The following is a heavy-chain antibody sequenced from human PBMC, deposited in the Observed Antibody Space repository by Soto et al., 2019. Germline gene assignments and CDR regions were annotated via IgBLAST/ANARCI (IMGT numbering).Heavy chain of an antibody. CDR1: GFTVSSSY. D-gene: IGHD3-3*01. Sequence: EVQLVESGGGLVQPGGSLRLSCAASGFTVSSSYVSWVRQAPGRGLEWVSVIYSGGSTYYADSVKGRFTISRHNSKNTLYLKMNSLRAEDTAVYYCASGWRVDAFDIWGQGTMVTVSS. J-gene: IGHJ3*02. CDR2: IYSGGST. V-gene: IGHV3-53*04. CDR3: ASGWRVDAFDI.